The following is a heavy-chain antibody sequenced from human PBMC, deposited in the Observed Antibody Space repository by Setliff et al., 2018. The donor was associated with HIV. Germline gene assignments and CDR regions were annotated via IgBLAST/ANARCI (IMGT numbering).Heavy chain of an antibody. CDR1: GGSISSSVYY. CDR2: MSYTWST. V-gene: IGHV4-39*07. J-gene: IGHJ4*02. D-gene: IGHD3-22*01. Sequence: KTSETLSLTCTVSGGSISSSVYYWGWIRQPPGKGLEWIGSMSYTWSTSYNTSVKSRVTISVDTSKNRFSLKLSSATAADTAVYYCAIGTSGYPFDYWGQGTLVTVSS. CDR3: AIGTSGYPFDY.